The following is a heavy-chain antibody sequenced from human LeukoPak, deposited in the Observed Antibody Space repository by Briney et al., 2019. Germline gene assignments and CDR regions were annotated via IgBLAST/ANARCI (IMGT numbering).Heavy chain of an antibody. Sequence: GGSLRLSCAASGFTFDDYAMHWVRQAPGKGPEWVSYVTANGGGTYYTDSVKGRFVISRDNSKNSLYLQMNILRPEDTALYYCAKILNPHAFDIWGQGTMVTVSS. CDR3: AKILNPHAFDI. V-gene: IGHV3-43*02. CDR2: VTANGGGT. J-gene: IGHJ3*02. CDR1: GFTFDDYA. D-gene: IGHD1-14*01.